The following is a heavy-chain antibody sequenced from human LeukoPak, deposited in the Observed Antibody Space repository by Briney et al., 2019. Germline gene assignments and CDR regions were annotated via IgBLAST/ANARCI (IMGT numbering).Heavy chain of an antibody. J-gene: IGHJ3*02. CDR1: GYTFADYY. CDR3: AREYYDSTGRKHAFEN. V-gene: IGHV1-2*02. CDR2: IDPDSGGT. D-gene: IGHD3-22*01. Sequence: ASMKVSCKTSGYTFADYYLHWVRQAPGQGREWMGSIDPDSGGTNSAQKFQGRVTMTRDTSISTAHMELSRLRSDDTAVYYCAREYYDSTGRKHAFENWGQGTMVTVSS.